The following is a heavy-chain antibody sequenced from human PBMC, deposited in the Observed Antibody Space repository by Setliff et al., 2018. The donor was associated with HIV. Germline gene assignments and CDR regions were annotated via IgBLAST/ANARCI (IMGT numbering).Heavy chain of an antibody. CDR1: GYSFTSYW. V-gene: IGHV5-51*01. Sequence: PGESLKISCKGSGYSFTSYWIGWVRQMPGKGLEWMGIIYPGDSDTRYSPSFQGQVTISADKSTSTAYLQWSSLKASDTAMYCCARLCGGDCYLARDAFDIWGQGTMVTVSS. D-gene: IGHD2-21*02. CDR2: IYPGDSDT. CDR3: ARLCGGDCYLARDAFDI. J-gene: IGHJ3*02.